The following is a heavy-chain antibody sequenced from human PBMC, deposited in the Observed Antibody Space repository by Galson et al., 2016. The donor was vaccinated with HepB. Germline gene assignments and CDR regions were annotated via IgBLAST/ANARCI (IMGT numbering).Heavy chain of an antibody. J-gene: IGHJ5*02. CDR1: GGSINSNTYY. CDR2: MSYTGST. CDR3: ARQRGGSRSSQGDWVHP. V-gene: IGHV4-39*07. D-gene: IGHD3-16*01. Sequence: LSLTCTVSGGSINSNTYYWDWIRQPPGKGLEWIGSMSYTGSTYYNPSLKSRVTISIDTSKNQFSLKLTSVAAADPAKYYCARQRGGSRSSQGDWVHPPGQGTLVSVSS.